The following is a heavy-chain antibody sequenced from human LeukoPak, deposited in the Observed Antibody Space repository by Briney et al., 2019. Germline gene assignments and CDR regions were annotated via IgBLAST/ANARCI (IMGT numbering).Heavy chain of an antibody. CDR3: ARDLGSYYEYWFDP. J-gene: IGHJ5*02. D-gene: IGHD1-26*01. V-gene: IGHV4-4*07. CDR1: GGSISSYY. Sequence: SETLSLTCTVSGGSISSYYWSWIRQPAGKGLEWIGRIYTSGSTNYNPSLKSRATMSVDTSKNQFSLKLSSVTAADTAVYYCARDLGSYYEYWFDPWGQGTLVTVSS. CDR2: IYTSGST.